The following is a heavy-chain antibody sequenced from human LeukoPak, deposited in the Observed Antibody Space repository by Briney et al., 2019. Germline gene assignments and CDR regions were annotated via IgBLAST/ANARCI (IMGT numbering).Heavy chain of an antibody. CDR3: ARMAVYGYYFDY. V-gene: IGHV4-39*01. Sequence: PSETLSLTCTVSGGSISSSRYYWGWIRQPPGKGLEWIGRIYYSGSTYYNPSLKSRVTISVDTSNNQFSLKLSSVTAADTAVYYCARMAVYGYYFDYWGQGTLVTVSS. CDR1: GGSISSSRYY. J-gene: IGHJ4*02. CDR2: IYYSGST. D-gene: IGHD2/OR15-2a*01.